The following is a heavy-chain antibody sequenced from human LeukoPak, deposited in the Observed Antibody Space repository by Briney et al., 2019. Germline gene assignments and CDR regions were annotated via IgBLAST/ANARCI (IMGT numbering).Heavy chain of an antibody. CDR2: ISGSASST. CDR3: AKDSDASGLYYFDY. Sequence: GGSLRLSCVVSGFTFSSYGMSWVRQAPGKGLEWVSAISGSASSTYSADSVKGRFTISRDNSKNTLYLQMNSLRAEDTALYYCAKDSDASGLYYFDYWGQGTLVTVSS. CDR1: GFTFSSYG. J-gene: IGHJ4*02. V-gene: IGHV3-23*01. D-gene: IGHD3-10*01.